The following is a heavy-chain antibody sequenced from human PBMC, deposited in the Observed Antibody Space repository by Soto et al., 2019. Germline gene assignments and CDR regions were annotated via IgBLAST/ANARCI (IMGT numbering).Heavy chain of an antibody. V-gene: IGHV4-39*01. J-gene: IGHJ4*02. CDR1: GESISSRSYY. Sequence: SETLSLTCTVTGESISSRSYYWGWIRQPPGKGLEWIGSIYYSGSTYNNPSLRSRVSMSIDTSKDQFSLKLKSVTAADTALYFCASQRTSVVIQYYFDVWGPGSLVTFSS. CDR3: ASQRTSVVIQYYFDV. D-gene: IGHD2-21*01. CDR2: IYYSGST.